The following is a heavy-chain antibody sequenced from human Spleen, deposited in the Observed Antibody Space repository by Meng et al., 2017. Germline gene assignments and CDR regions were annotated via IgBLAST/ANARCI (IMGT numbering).Heavy chain of an antibody. J-gene: IGHJ5*02. Sequence: QPQLQESGPGLVKPSETLSLTCSVSGDSISSSDSYWGWIRQSPGKGLEWIGSIGHSGFTYYTPSLESRVTVSVDTSRSQFSLWLTSVTAADTAVYYCVRSSAWVRTGFDPWGQGTPVTVSS. CDR2: IGHSGFT. CDR1: GDSISSSDSY. V-gene: IGHV4-39*01. CDR3: VRSSAWVRTGFDP. D-gene: IGHD6-19*01.